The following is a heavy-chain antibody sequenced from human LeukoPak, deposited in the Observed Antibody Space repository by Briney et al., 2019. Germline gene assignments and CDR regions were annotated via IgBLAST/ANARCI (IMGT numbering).Heavy chain of an antibody. CDR1: GFTFDDYA. Sequence: GGSLRLSCAASGFTFDDYAMHWVRQAPGKGLEWVSLISWDGGSTYYADSVKGRFTISRDNSKNSLYLQMNSLRAEDTALYYCAKDRNYDSSGYLFDYWGQGTLVTVSS. CDR3: AKDRNYDSSGYLFDY. CDR2: ISWDGGST. V-gene: IGHV3-43D*03. J-gene: IGHJ4*02. D-gene: IGHD3-22*01.